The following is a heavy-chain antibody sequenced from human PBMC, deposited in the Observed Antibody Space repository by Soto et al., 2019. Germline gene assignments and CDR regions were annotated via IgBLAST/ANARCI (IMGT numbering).Heavy chain of an antibody. V-gene: IGHV4-61*05. CDR3: ARVEAGTGWDYYYYGMDV. Sequence: PSETLSLTCTVSGGSISSSSYYWGWIRQPPGKGLDWIGYIYYSGSTKYNPSLKSRVTISVDTSKNQFSLKLSSVTAADTAVYYCARVEAGTGWDYYYYGMDVWGQGTTVTVSS. CDR2: IYYSGST. D-gene: IGHD1-1*01. J-gene: IGHJ6*02. CDR1: GGSISSSSYY.